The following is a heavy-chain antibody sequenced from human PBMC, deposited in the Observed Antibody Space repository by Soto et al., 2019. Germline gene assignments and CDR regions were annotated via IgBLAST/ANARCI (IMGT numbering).Heavy chain of an antibody. D-gene: IGHD2-2*01. CDR1: GYTFTSYY. Sequence: GASVKVSCKASGYTFTSYYMHWVRQAPGQGLEWMGIINPSGGSTSYAQKFQGRVTMTRDTSTSTVYMELGSLRSEDTAVYYCAREYCISTSCQGTYYYYGMDVWGQGTTVTVSS. V-gene: IGHV1-46*01. J-gene: IGHJ6*02. CDR3: AREYCISTSCQGTYYYYGMDV. CDR2: INPSGGST.